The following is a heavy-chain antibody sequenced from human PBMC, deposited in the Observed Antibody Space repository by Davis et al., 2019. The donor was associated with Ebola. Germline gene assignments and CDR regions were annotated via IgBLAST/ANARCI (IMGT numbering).Heavy chain of an antibody. J-gene: IGHJ4*02. CDR2: IYYSGKT. Sequence: MPSETLSLTCVVSGGSIINTSYYWGWIRQPPGKGLEWIGGIYYSGKTYYNTSLKSRVTMSVDTSSDQFSLNLSSMTAADTAVYYCARRWGGYGDYWGQGTLVTVSS. D-gene: IGHD5-12*01. CDR1: GGSIINTSYY. V-gene: IGHV4-39*01. CDR3: ARRWGGYGDY.